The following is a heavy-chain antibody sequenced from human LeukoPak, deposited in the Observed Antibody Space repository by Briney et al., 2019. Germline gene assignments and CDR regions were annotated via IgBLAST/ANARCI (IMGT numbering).Heavy chain of an antibody. CDR2: IYLPGST. V-gene: IGHV4-61*02. CDR1: GGSISSGSYY. CDR3: AKYLLGVY. J-gene: IGHJ4*02. Sequence: SETLSLTCTVSGGSISSGSYYWSWIRQPAGKGLEWIGRIYLPGSTNYNPSLKSRVTISVDTSKNQFSLKLSSVTAADTAVYYCAKYLLGVYWGQGTLVTVSS. D-gene: IGHD3-16*01.